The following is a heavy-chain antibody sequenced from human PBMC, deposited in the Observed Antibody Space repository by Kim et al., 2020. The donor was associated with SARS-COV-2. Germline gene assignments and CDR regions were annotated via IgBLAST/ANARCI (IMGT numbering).Heavy chain of an antibody. Sequence: ASVKVSCKASGYTFTSYGISWVRQAPGQGLEWMGWISAYNGNTNYAQKLQGRVTMTTDTSTSTAYMELRSLRSDDTAVYYCAMRQWLVPDWYFDLWGRGTLVTVSS. CDR3: AMRQWLVPDWYFDL. CDR2: ISAYNGNT. CDR1: GYTFTSYG. D-gene: IGHD6-19*01. V-gene: IGHV1-18*01. J-gene: IGHJ2*01.